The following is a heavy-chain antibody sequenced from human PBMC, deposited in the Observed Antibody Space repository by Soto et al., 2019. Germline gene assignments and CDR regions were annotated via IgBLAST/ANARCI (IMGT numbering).Heavy chain of an antibody. J-gene: IGHJ1*01. Sequence: ASGKVSCEASGYTFTSYAMHWVRQAPGQRLEWMGWINAGNGNTKYSQKFQGRVTITRDTSASTAYMELSSLRSEDTAVYYCARGHRYSSSWDYCPFQHWGQGTLVTVSS. D-gene: IGHD6-13*01. CDR1: GYTFTSYA. V-gene: IGHV1-3*01. CDR2: INAGNGNT. CDR3: ARGHRYSSSWDYCPFQH.